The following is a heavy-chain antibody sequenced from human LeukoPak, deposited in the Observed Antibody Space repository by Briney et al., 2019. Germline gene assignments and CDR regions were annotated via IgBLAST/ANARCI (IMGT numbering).Heavy chain of an antibody. J-gene: IGHJ4*02. D-gene: IGHD2-21*02. V-gene: IGHV4-61*02. CDR2: IYPSGNT. CDR3: AREAYCGGDCYSGFDY. CDR1: GDSISNSRHY. Sequence: PSETLSLTCTVSGDSISNSRHYWSWIRQPAGKALEWIGRIYPSGNTNYNPSLKSRVTISVDTSKNQFSLKLSSVTAADTAVYYCAREAYCGGDCYSGFDYWGQGTLVTVSS.